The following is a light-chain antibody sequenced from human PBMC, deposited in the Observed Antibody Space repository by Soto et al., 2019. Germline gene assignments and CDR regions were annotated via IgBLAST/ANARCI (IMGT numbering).Light chain of an antibody. Sequence: DIQMTQFPSSLSASVGDRVTITCRASQSISDYLNWYQHKPGKAPRLLISVASTLQSGVPSRFSGRGSGTDFTLPINSLQIEDFATYYCQQSYSFPRTFGQGTKLDI. CDR2: VAS. J-gene: IGKJ2*02. V-gene: IGKV1-39*01. CDR3: QQSYSFPRT. CDR1: QSISDY.